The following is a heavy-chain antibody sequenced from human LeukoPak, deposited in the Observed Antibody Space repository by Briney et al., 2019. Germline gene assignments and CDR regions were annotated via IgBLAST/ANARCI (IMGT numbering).Heavy chain of an antibody. Sequence: GASVKVSCRASGYTFTSFGISWIRQAPGQGLEWMGWVGGNSAYTNSAQKLQDRVTMTTDTSTNTAYMELRSLRSDDTAVYYCARIPMDYGSGSYPVFDYWGQGTLVTVSS. CDR3: ARIPMDYGSGSYPVFDY. J-gene: IGHJ4*02. D-gene: IGHD3-10*01. V-gene: IGHV1-18*01. CDR2: VGGNSAYT. CDR1: GYTFTSFG.